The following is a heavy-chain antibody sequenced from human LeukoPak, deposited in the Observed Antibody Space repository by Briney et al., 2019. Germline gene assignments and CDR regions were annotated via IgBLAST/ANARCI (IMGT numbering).Heavy chain of an antibody. CDR1: GFTFSSYA. CDR3: AKGFGSSRTNWFDP. CDR2: ISGSGGST. Sequence: GGSLRLSCAASGFTFSSYAMSWVRQTPGKGLEWVSAISGSGGSTYYADSVKGRFTISRDNSKNTLYLQMNSLRAEDTAVYFCAKGFGSSRTNWFDPWGQGTLVTVSS. J-gene: IGHJ5*02. D-gene: IGHD6-13*01. V-gene: IGHV3-23*01.